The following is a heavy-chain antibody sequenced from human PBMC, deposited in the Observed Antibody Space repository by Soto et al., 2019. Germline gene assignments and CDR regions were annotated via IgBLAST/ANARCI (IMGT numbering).Heavy chain of an antibody. CDR1: GHTLSEVS. Sequence: ASVXVAFKVSGHTLSEVSMHFFLRAPGKGLECMGGFDPVDGETVYAQKFRGRVTMTEETSTDTAFMELRSLRADDAAVYYCAIQVFSKIIVMEVWGQRTTV. CDR2: FDPVDGET. V-gene: IGHV1-24*01. J-gene: IGHJ6*01. CDR3: AIQVFSKIIVMEV. D-gene: IGHD1-26*01.